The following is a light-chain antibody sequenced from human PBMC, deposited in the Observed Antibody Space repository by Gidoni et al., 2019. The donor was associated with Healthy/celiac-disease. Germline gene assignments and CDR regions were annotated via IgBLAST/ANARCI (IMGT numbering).Light chain of an antibody. V-gene: IGKV3-15*01. CDR1: QSVSSN. CDR3: QQYNNWPSLT. J-gene: IGKJ4*01. CDR2: GAS. Sequence: EIVMTQSPATLSVSPGERDTLSCRASQSVSSNLAWYQQKPGQAPRLLIYGASTMATGIPARFSGSGSGTEFTLTISSLQSEDFAVYYCQQYNNWPSLTFGGGTKVEIK.